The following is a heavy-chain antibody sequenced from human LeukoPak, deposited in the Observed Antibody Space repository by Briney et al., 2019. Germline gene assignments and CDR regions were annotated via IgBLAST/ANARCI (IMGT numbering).Heavy chain of an antibody. CDR3: AKDLRPIVVVNDY. CDR2: ISYDGSNK. Sequence: GGSLRLSCAASGFTFSSYGMHWVRQAPGKGLEWVAVISYDGSNKYYADSVKGRFTISRDNSKNTLYLQMNSLRAEDTAVYYCAKDLRPIVVVNDYWGQGTLVTVSS. V-gene: IGHV3-30*18. J-gene: IGHJ4*02. CDR1: GFTFSSYG. D-gene: IGHD3-22*01.